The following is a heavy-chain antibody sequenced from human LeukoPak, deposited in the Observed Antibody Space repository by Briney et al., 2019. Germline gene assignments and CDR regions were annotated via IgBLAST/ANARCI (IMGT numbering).Heavy chain of an antibody. D-gene: IGHD2-15*01. CDR3: ARDDVVVVAAYDYYGMDV. J-gene: IGHJ6*02. V-gene: IGHV1-3*01. Sequence: GASVKVSCKASGYTFTSYAMHWVRQVPGQRLEWMGWINAGNGNTKYSQKFQGRVTITRDTSASTAYMELSSLRSEDTAVYYCARDDVVVVAAYDYYGMDVWGQGTTVTVSS. CDR2: INAGNGNT. CDR1: GYTFTSYA.